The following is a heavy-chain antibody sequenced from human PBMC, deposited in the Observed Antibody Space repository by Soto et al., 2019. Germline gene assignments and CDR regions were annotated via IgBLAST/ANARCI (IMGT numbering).Heavy chain of an antibody. D-gene: IGHD6-19*01. CDR1: GFAFSSYA. J-gene: IGHJ5*02. Sequence: GSLRLSCAASGFAFSSYAMHWVRQAPGKGLEWVAVISYDGSNKYYADSVKGRFTISRDNSKNTLYLQMNSLRAEDTAVYYCARDGVEYSSGWYFGGENWFDPWGQGT. CDR2: ISYDGSNK. V-gene: IGHV3-30-3*01. CDR3: ARDGVEYSSGWYFGGENWFDP.